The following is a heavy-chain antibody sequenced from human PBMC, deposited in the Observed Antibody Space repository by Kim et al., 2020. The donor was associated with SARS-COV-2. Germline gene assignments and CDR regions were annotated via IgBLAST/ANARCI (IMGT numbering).Heavy chain of an antibody. J-gene: IGHJ4*02. Sequence: SETLSLTCTVSGGSISGYYWSWIRQPPGKGLEWIGYIYYSGSTNYNPSLKSRVNISVDTSKNQFSLKLSSVTAADTAVSYCASAEVRHTWIAYWCQGTL. V-gene: IGHV4-59*01. CDR3: ASAEVRHTWIAY. D-gene: IGHD3-16*01. CDR1: GGSISGYY. CDR2: IYYSGST.